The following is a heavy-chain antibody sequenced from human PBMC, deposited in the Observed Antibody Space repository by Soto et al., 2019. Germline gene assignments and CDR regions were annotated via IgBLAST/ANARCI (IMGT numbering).Heavy chain of an antibody. J-gene: IGHJ6*02. CDR1: GFTFSTYG. CDR2: ISYDGSNK. Sequence: QVQLVESGGGVVQPGRSLRLSCAASGFTFSTYGMHWVRQAPGKGLEWVAVISYDGSNKYYADSVKGRFTISRDNSKNTLYVQMNSLRTEDSAVYYCAKSRRPAAGPGGGGMDVWGLGTTVTVSS. V-gene: IGHV3-30*18. CDR3: AKSRRPAAGPGGGGMDV. D-gene: IGHD6-13*01.